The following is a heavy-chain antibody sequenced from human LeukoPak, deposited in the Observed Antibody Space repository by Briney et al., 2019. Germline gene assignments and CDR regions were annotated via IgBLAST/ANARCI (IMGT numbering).Heavy chain of an antibody. CDR3: ATHSSGYDSGNDAFDI. D-gene: IGHD3-22*01. CDR1: GGSISSGDYY. J-gene: IGHJ3*02. Sequence: KASQTPSLTCTVSGGSISSGDYYWSWIRQPPGKGLEWIGYIYYSGSTYYNPSLKSRVTISVDTSKNRFSLKLSSVTAADTAVYYCATHSSGYDSGNDAFDIWGQGTMVTVSS. CDR2: IYYSGST. V-gene: IGHV4-30-4*08.